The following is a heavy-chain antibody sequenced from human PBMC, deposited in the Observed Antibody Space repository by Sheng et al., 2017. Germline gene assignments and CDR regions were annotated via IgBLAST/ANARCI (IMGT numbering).Heavy chain of an antibody. Sequence: EVQLVESGGGLVQPGGSLRLSCAASGFTFSSYSMNWVRQAPGKGLEWVSYISSSSSTIYYADSVKGRFTISRDNAKNSLYLQMNSLRAEDTAVYYCARYPSTLRSGYWGQGTLATVSS. CDR2: ISSSSSTI. J-gene: IGHJ4*02. CDR3: ARYPSTLRSGY. CDR1: GFTFSSYS. D-gene: IGHD2-15*01. V-gene: IGHV3-48*01.